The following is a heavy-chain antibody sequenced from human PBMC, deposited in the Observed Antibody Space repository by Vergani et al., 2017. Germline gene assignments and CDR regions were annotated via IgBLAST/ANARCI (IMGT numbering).Heavy chain of an antibody. CDR3: ARHTTYTDS. Sequence: EEELVQSGPEMRTPGESLKISCKGSEYSFGNYWIGWVRQMPGKGLEWMGIIYPADSDTRYSPSFQGQVTISADKSISTAFRQWDSLKASDTALYYCARHTTYTDSWGQGTLVTVSS. CDR2: IYPADSDT. D-gene: IGHD1-1*01. V-gene: IGHV5-51*01. CDR1: EYSFGNYW. J-gene: IGHJ4*02.